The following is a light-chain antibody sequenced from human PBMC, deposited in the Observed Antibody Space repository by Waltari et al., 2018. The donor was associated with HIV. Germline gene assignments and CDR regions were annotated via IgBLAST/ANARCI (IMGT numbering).Light chain of an antibody. J-gene: IGLJ2*01. Sequence: QSALTQPASVSGSPGQSITISCTRTISDVGGYDFVSWYQLHPGNAPKLMIYEVSNRPSGVSNRFSGSKSGNTASLTISGLQAEDEADYYCSSFTSSSSPVQFGGGTKLTVL. V-gene: IGLV2-14*01. CDR2: EVS. CDR3: SSFTSSSSPVQ. CDR1: ISDVGGYDF.